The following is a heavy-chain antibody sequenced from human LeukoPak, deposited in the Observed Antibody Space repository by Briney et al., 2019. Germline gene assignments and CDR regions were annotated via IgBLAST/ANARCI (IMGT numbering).Heavy chain of an antibody. CDR2: INPNSGGT. V-gene: IGHV1-2*02. D-gene: IGHD3-9*01. Sequence: ASVKVSCKASGYTFTGYYMHWVRQAPGQGLEWMGWINPNSGGTNYAQKFQGRVTMTRDTSISTAYMELSRLRSDDTAVYYCARSSRLDWSPNFDYWGQGTLVTVSS. CDR3: ARSSRLDWSPNFDY. J-gene: IGHJ4*02. CDR1: GYTFTGYY.